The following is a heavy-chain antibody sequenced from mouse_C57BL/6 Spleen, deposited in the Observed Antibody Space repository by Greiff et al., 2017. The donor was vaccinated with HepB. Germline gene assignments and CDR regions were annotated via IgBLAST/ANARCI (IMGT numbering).Heavy chain of an antibody. CDR3: ARSRSNYGVYYAMDY. J-gene: IGHJ4*01. CDR2: IYPRDGST. V-gene: IGHV1-85*01. D-gene: IGHD2-5*01. Sequence: VQLQQSGPELVKPGASVKLSCKASGYTFTSYDINWVKQRPGQGLEWIGWIYPRDGSTKYNEKFKGKATLTVDTSSSTAYMELHSLTSEDSAVYFCARSRSNYGVYYAMDYWGQGTSVTVSS. CDR1: GYTFTSYD.